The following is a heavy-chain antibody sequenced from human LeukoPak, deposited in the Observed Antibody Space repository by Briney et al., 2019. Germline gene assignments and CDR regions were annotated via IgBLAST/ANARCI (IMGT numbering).Heavy chain of an antibody. D-gene: IGHD1-26*01. CDR1: GYSISSGYY. J-gene: IGHJ4*02. V-gene: IGHV4-38-2*02. Sequence: SETLSLTCSVSGYSISSGYYWSWIRQPPGKGLEWIGEINHSGSTNYNPSLKSRVTISVDTSKNQFSLKLTSVTAADTAVYYCARAIEVGAMTPFDYWGQGTLVTVSS. CDR3: ARAIEVGAMTPFDY. CDR2: INHSGST.